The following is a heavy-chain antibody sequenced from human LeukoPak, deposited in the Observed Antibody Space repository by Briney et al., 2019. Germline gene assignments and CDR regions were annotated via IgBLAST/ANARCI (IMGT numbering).Heavy chain of an antibody. V-gene: IGHV3-74*01. CDR2: INSDGSST. J-gene: IGHJ4*02. Sequence: GGSPRLSCAASGFTFSTYWMHWVRQAPGKGLVWVSHINSDGSSTSYADSVKGRFTISRDNAKNTLYLQMNSLRDEDTAVYYCARDTPQLGIDYWGQGTLVTVSS. D-gene: IGHD7-27*01. CDR1: GFTFSTYW. CDR3: ARDTPQLGIDY.